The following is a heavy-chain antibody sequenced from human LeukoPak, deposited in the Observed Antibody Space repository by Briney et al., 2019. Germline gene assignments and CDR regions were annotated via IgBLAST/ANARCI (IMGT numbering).Heavy chain of an antibody. D-gene: IGHD7-27*01. CDR2: INAGNGNT. J-gene: IGHJ6*03. V-gene: IGHV1-3*03. Sequence: ASVKVSCKASGYTFTSYAMHWVRQAPGQRLEWMGWINAGNGNTKYSQEFQGRVTITRDTSASTAYMELSSLRSEDMAVYYCARGRGAPTNRDFYFYYYMDVWGKGTRVTVSS. CDR1: GYTFTSYA. CDR3: ARGRGAPTNRDFYFYYYMDV.